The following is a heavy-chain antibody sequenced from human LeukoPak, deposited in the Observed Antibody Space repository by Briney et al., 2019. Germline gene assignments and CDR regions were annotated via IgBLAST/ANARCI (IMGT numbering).Heavy chain of an antibody. Sequence: PSETLSLTCTVSGGSISSSSYYWSWIRQPPGKGLEWIGEINHSGSTNYNPSLKSRVTISVDTSKNQFSLKLSSVTAADTAVYYCARPTYYYGSGRYYYYYMDVWGKGTTVTISS. D-gene: IGHD3-10*01. CDR1: GGSISSSSYY. CDR3: ARPTYYYGSGRYYYYYMDV. CDR2: INHSGST. J-gene: IGHJ6*03. V-gene: IGHV4-39*07.